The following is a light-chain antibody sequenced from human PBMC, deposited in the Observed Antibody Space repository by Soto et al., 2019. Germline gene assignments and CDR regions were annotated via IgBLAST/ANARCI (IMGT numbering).Light chain of an antibody. CDR2: RNN. J-gene: IGLJ3*02. V-gene: IGLV1-47*01. CDR3: ASWDDSLSGWV. CDR1: RSNIETNY. Sequence: QSVLTQPPSASGTPGQRVTISCSGSRSNIETNYVYWYQQLPGTAPKLLIYRNNQRPSGVPDRLSGSKSATSASLAISGLRSEDEADYYCASWDDSLSGWVFGGGTKLTVL.